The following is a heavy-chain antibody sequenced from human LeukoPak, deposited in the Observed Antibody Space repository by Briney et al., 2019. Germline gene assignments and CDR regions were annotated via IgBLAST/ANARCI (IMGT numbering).Heavy chain of an antibody. Sequence: PSQTLSLTCAISGDSVSSNSAAWNWIRQSPSRGLEWLGRTYYRSKWYNDYAVSVKSRITINPDTSKNQFSLQLNSATPEDTAVYYCARDPRDYGDSYYYYGMDVWGKGTTVTVSS. CDR2: TYYRSKWYN. J-gene: IGHJ6*04. CDR3: ARDPRDYGDSYYYYGMDV. CDR1: GDSVSSNSAA. V-gene: IGHV6-1*01. D-gene: IGHD4-17*01.